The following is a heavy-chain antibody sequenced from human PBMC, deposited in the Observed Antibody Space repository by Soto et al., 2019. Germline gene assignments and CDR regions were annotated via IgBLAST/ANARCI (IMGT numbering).Heavy chain of an antibody. V-gene: IGHV1-69*13. D-gene: IGHD3-10*01. CDR3: ARDLEFRDGNISHLDY. J-gene: IGHJ4*02. Sequence: SVKVSCKASGGTFRTHVFNWVRQAPGQGLEWMGGIIPIIGTPNYAQKFQGRVTITADASTNTVYLEVSSLRSQDTAVYYCARDLEFRDGNISHLDYWGQGTLVTVSS. CDR1: GGTFRTHV. CDR2: IIPIIGTP.